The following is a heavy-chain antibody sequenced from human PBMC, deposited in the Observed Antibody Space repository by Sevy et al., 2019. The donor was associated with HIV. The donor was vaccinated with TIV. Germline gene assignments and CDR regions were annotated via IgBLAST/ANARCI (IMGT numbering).Heavy chain of an antibody. CDR3: VIPFSAGGGGY. Sequence: GGSLRLSCAGSGFTFSTYAMHWVRQTPGRGLEWVSTLSYDGFNKYYRDSVKGRFAISRDNSKNTQYLQMNSLRVEDTAVYYCVIPFSAGGGGYWGQGTLVTVSS. CDR1: GFTFSTYA. V-gene: IGHV3-30*09. CDR2: LSYDGFNK. D-gene: IGHD3-16*01. J-gene: IGHJ4*02.